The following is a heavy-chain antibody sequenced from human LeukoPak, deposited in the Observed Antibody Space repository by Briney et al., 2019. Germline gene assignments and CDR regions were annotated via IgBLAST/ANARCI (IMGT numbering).Heavy chain of an antibody. J-gene: IGHJ5*02. CDR1: GYIFTSYG. CDR3: VRDIRWRFDT. Sequence: ASVKHSCKASGYIFTSYGISWVRQAPGQGLEWMGWISTNKGNTNYAQRLQGRVTMTTDTSTSTAYMELRSLRSDDTAIYYCVRDIRWRFDTWGQGTLVTVSS. CDR2: ISTNKGNT. V-gene: IGHV1-18*01. D-gene: IGHD5-24*01.